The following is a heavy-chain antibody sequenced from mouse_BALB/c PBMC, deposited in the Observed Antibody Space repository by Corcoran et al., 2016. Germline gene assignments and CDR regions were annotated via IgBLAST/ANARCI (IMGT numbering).Heavy chain of an antibody. CDR2: ILPGSGSI. J-gene: IGHJ1*01. D-gene: IGHD3-1*01. CDR3: ARSAHWYFDV. V-gene: IGHV1-9*01. Sequence: QVQLQQSGAELMKPGASVKTSCKATGYTFSHYWIEWVKQRPGHGLEWIGEILPGSGSIKYNEKFKGKATFTADTSSNTAYMQLSSLTSEDSAVYYCARSAHWYFDVWGAGTTVTVSS. CDR1: GYTFSHYW.